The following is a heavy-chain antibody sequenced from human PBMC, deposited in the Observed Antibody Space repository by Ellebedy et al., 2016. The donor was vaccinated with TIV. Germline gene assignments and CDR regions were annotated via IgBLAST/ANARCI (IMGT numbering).Heavy chain of an antibody. CDR3: ARDTGSSALDY. J-gene: IGHJ4*02. V-gene: IGHV3-33*01. CDR2: IWYDGSNK. D-gene: IGHD6-25*01. CDR1: GFTFSSYG. Sequence: GESLKISXAASGFTFSSYGMHWVRQAPGKGLEWVAVIWYDGSNKYYADSVKGRFTISRDNSKNTLYLQMNSLRAEDTAVYYCARDTGSSALDYWGQGTLVTVSS.